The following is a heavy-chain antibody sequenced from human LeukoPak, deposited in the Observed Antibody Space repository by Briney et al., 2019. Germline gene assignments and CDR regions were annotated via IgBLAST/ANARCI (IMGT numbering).Heavy chain of an antibody. CDR2: ISYDGSNK. CDR3: AKEAAAGYFDY. CDR1: GFTFSSYA. D-gene: IGHD6-13*01. J-gene: IGHJ4*02. V-gene: IGHV3-30-3*01. Sequence: PGGSLRLSCAASGFTFSSYAMHWVRQAPGKGLEWVAVISYDGSNKYYADSVKGRFTISRDNSKNTLYLQMNSLRVEDTAVYYCAKEAAAGYFDYWGQGTLVTVSS.